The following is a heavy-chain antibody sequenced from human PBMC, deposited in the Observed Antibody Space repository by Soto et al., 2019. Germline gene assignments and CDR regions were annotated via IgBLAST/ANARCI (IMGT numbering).Heavy chain of an antibody. J-gene: IGHJ6*02. Sequence: ASVKVSCKASGYTFTSYGISWVRQAPGQGLEWMGWISAYNGNTNYAQKLQGRVTMTTDTSTSTAYMELRSLRSDDTAVYYCAREGLLWFGELLLTYYGMDVWGQGTTVTVSS. CDR2: ISAYNGNT. V-gene: IGHV1-18*01. D-gene: IGHD3-10*01. CDR1: GYTFTSYG. CDR3: AREGLLWFGELLLTYYGMDV.